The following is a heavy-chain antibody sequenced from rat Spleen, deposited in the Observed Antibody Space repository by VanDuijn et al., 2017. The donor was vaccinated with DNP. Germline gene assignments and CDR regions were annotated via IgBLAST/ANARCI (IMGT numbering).Heavy chain of an antibody. J-gene: IGHJ1*01. CDR1: GYTFTTYY. V-gene: IGHV1-43*01. Sequence: LAKPGSSVKISCKASGYTFTTYYISWIKQTTGQDREYIGYINTGSGGTNYNEKFKGKATLTVDKSSSTAFMQLSSLTPDDSAVYYCARRRLPYWYFDFWGPGTMVTVSS. CDR2: INTGSGGT. D-gene: IGHD1-4*01. CDR3: ARRRLPYWYFDF.